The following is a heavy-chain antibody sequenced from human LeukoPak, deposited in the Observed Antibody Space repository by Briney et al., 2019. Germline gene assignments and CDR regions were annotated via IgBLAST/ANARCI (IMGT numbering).Heavy chain of an antibody. CDR3: AGHNFDYGGNSVDY. CDR1: GYTFTGYY. CDR2: IYPGDSDT. V-gene: IGHV5-51*01. Sequence: GASVKVSCKASGYTFTGYYMHWVRQMPGKGLEWMGIIYPGDSDTRYSPSFQGQVTISADKSISTAYLQWSSLKASDTAMYYCAGHNFDYGGNSVDYWGQGTLVTVSS. D-gene: IGHD4-23*01. J-gene: IGHJ4*02.